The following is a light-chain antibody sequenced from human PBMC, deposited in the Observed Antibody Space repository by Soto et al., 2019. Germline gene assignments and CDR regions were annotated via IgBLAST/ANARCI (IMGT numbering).Light chain of an antibody. J-gene: IGKJ1*01. CDR3: QQYNSWPAWT. Sequence: EIVMTQSPATLSVSPGDRATLSCRASQSVSGRLAWYQQKPGQAPRLLIYGASTRATGIPARFSGSGSGTEFTLTIRRLESEDFAVYYCQQYNSWPAWTFAQGP. CDR1: QSVSGR. CDR2: GAS. V-gene: IGKV3-15*01.